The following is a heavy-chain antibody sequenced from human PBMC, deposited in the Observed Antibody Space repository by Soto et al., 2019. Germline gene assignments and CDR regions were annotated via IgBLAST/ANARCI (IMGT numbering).Heavy chain of an antibody. V-gene: IGHV4-39*01. Sequence: QRQLQESRPGLVKPSETLYLSCTFSGGSISGSGYYWVWIRQPPGKGLEWIGTIYYSGSTYSNSSLKSRVTISVDTSKNQFSLKLSSVAAADTAIYYCARHYGAFDPWGQGTLVTVSS. J-gene: IGHJ5*02. D-gene: IGHD4-17*01. CDR3: ARHYGAFDP. CDR2: IYYSGST. CDR1: GGSISGSGYY.